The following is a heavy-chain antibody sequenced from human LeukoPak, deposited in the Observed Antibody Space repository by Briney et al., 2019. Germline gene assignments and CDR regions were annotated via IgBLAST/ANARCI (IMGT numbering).Heavy chain of an antibody. V-gene: IGHV4-59*11. CDR3: ARGIQNWFDP. CDR2: IYYSGST. J-gene: IGHJ5*02. Sequence: SETLSLTCTVSGGSISSHYWSWIRQPPGKGLEWIGYIYYSGSTNYNPSLKSRVTISVDTSKNQFSLKLSSVTAADTAAYYCARGIQNWFDPWGQGTLVTVSS. CDR1: GGSISSHY. D-gene: IGHD5-18*01.